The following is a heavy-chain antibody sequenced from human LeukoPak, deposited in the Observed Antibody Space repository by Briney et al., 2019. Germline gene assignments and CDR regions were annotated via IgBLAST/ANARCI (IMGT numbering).Heavy chain of an antibody. CDR2: IKQDGSEK. CDR3: ARDGVENVAVADLTWFDS. D-gene: IGHD6-19*01. Sequence: GGSLRLFCAASGFTFRNFWMSWVRQAPGKGLEWVANIKQDGSEKYSVDSVKGRFTISRDNAKSSLYLQMNSLSAEDSALYYCARDGVENVAVADLTWFDSWGQGALVIVSS. V-gene: IGHV3-7*01. CDR1: GFTFRNFW. J-gene: IGHJ5*01.